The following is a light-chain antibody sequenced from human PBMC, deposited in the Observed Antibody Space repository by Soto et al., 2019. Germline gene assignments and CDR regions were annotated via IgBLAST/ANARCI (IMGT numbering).Light chain of an antibody. J-gene: IGLJ2*01. CDR3: QTWATGMQV. CDR1: SGHSSYT. V-gene: IGLV4-69*01. CDR2: LHSDGSH. Sequence: QPVLTQSPSASASLGASFKLTCTLSSGHSSYTIAWHQQQPEKGTRYLMKLHSDGSHSKGDSIPDRFSGSSSGVERYHTIANLHSEDEADYYSQTWATGMQVFGGGTKLTV.